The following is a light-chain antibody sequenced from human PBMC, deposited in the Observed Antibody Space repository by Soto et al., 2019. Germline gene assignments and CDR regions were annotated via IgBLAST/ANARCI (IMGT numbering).Light chain of an antibody. CDR2: DAS. Sequence: DIQMTQSPSTLPASVGDRVTITCRASQSIGTWLAWYQQKPGKAPKLLIYDASTLESRVPSRFSGSGSGTEFTLTISSLQPDDFATYYCQQYDTYSMYTFGPGTKLEIK. J-gene: IGKJ2*01. CDR3: QQYDTYSMYT. V-gene: IGKV1-5*01. CDR1: QSIGTW.